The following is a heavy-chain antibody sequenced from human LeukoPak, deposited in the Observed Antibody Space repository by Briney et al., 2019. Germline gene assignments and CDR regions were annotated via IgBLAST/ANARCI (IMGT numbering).Heavy chain of an antibody. CDR1: GFTFSSYG. CDR2: IRYDGSNK. D-gene: IGHD6-19*01. CDR3: AKVPAVAANYYYYYMDV. V-gene: IGHV3-30*02. J-gene: IGHJ6*03. Sequence: GGSLRLSCAASGFTFSSYGMHWVRQAPGKGLEWVAFIRYDGSNKYYADSVKGRFTISRDNSKNTLYLQMNSLRAEDTAVYYCAKVPAVAANYYYYYMDVWGKGTTVTVSS.